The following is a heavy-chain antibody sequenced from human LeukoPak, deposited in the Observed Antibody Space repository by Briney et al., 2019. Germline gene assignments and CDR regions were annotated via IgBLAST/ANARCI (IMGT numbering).Heavy chain of an antibody. J-gene: IGHJ4*02. CDR1: GFTFSSYA. CDR2: ISYDGSNK. V-gene: IGHV3-30-3*01. D-gene: IGHD1-26*01. Sequence: PGGSLRLSCAASGFTFSSYAMHWVRQAPGKGLEWVAVISYDGSNKYYADSVKGRFTISRDNSKNTLYLQMNSLRAEDTAVYYCAKDSRSRGVWGQGTLVTVSS. CDR3: AKDSRSRGV.